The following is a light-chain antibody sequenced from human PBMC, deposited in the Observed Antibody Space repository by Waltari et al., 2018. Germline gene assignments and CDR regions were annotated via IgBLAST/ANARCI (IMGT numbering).Light chain of an antibody. CDR3: CSYTGSYTWV. J-gene: IGLJ3*02. Sequence: QSALTQPRSVSGSPGQSVTISCTGPSGDVGGYNYVSWYQQHPGKAPKLMIYDVTKRPSGVPDRFSGSKSGNTASLTISGLQAEDEADYYCCSYTGSYTWVFGGGTKLTVL. V-gene: IGLV2-11*01. CDR1: SGDVGGYNY. CDR2: DVT.